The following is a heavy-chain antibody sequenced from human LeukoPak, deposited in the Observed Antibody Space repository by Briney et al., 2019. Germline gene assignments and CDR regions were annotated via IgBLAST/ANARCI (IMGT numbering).Heavy chain of an antibody. CDR2: IYTSGST. CDR1: GGSISSYY. Sequence: SSETLSLTCTVSGGSISSYYWSWIRQPAGKGLEWIGRIYTSGSTNYNPSLKSRVTMSVDTSKNQFSLKLSSVTAADTAVYYCARVKIERDYYDSSGYYYYYYYYMDVWGKGTTVTVSS. J-gene: IGHJ6*03. CDR3: ARVKIERDYYDSSGYYYYYYYYMDV. V-gene: IGHV4-4*07. D-gene: IGHD3-22*01.